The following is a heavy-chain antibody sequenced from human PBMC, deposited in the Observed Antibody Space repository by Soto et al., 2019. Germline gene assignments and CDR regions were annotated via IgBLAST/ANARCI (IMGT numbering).Heavy chain of an antibody. J-gene: IGHJ4*02. D-gene: IGHD3-16*01. Sequence: QVQLVESGGGVVQPGRSLRLSCAASGFTFSSYAMHWARQAPGKGLEWVAVISYDGSNKYYADSVKGRFTISRDNSKNTLYLQMNSLRAEDTAVYYCAGFERLGELWDYWGQGTLVTVSS. CDR1: GFTFSSYA. V-gene: IGHV3-30-3*01. CDR3: AGFERLGELWDY. CDR2: ISYDGSNK.